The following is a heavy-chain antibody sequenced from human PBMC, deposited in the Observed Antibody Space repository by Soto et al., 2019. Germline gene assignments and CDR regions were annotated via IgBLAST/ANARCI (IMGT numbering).Heavy chain of an antibody. CDR3: AKKEEASGLLASYIAS. CDR2: IYYSGST. Sequence: TSETLSLTCTVSGGSTSSGGYYWSWIRQHPGKGLEWIGYIYYSGSTYYNPSLKSRVTISVDTSKNTLYLQMSSLRAEDTAVYYCAKKEEASGLLASYIASWGQGALVTVSS. CDR1: GGSTSSGGYY. D-gene: IGHD1-26*01. V-gene: IGHV4-31*03. J-gene: IGHJ4*02.